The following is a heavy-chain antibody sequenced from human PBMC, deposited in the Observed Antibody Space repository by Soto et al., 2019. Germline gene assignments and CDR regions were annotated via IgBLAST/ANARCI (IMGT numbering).Heavy chain of an antibody. Sequence: EVQLVESGGGLVKPGGSLRLSCAASGFTFSSYSMNWVRQAPGKGLEWVSSISSSSSYIYYADSVKGRFTISRDNAKNSLYLQLNGLRAEDTAAYYCARDQPGYSYGYGLGYWGQGTLVTVSS. CDR1: GFTFSSYS. J-gene: IGHJ4*02. V-gene: IGHV3-21*01. CDR3: ARDQPGYSYGYGLGY. D-gene: IGHD5-18*01. CDR2: ISSSSSYI.